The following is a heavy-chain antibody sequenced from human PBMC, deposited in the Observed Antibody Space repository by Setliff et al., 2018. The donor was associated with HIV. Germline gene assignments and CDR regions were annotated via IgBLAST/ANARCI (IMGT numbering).Heavy chain of an antibody. CDR2: IYYSGGT. Sequence: SETLSLTCSVSGGSISGGGYYWSWIRQHPGKGLEWIGYIYYSGGTYYNPSLKSRVTMSIDTSTQQFFLNVTSVTAADTAVYYCARGGRSTVTTWAWFDPWGQGTLVTVSS. D-gene: IGHD4-17*01. J-gene: IGHJ5*02. CDR1: GGSISGGGYY. V-gene: IGHV4-31*03. CDR3: ARGGRSTVTTWAWFDP.